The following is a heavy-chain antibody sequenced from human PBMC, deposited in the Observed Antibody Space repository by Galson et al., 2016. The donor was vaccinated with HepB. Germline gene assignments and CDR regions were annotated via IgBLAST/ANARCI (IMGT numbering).Heavy chain of an antibody. V-gene: IGHV4-39*01. CDR3: ATGIVVAGKYYYYYMDV. D-gene: IGHD6-19*01. CDR1: GGSISRDYY. CDR2: IYSNEDT. J-gene: IGHJ6*03. Sequence: ETLSLTCIVSGGSISRDYYWGWIRQPPGRGLEWIGSIYSNEDTYYNPSVKSRVTISVDTSKNQFSLRLNSVTAADTGVYYCATGIVVAGKYYYYYMDVWGKGTTVTVSS.